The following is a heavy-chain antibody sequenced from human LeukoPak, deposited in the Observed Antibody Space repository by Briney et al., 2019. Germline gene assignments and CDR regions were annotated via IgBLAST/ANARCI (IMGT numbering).Heavy chain of an antibody. J-gene: IGHJ6*03. Sequence: ASVKVSCKASGYTFTSYYMHWVRQAPGQGLEWMGWISAYNGNTNYAQKLQGRVTMTTDTSTSTAYMELRSLRSDDTAVYYCARGGDGYNWGYYYYYMDVWGKGTTVTVSS. CDR3: ARGGDGYNWGYYYYYMDV. V-gene: IGHV1-18*04. CDR2: ISAYNGNT. D-gene: IGHD5-24*01. CDR1: GYTFTSYY.